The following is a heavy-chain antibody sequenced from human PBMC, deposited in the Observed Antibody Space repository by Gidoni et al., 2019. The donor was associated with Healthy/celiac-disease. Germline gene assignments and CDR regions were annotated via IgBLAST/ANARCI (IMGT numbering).Heavy chain of an antibody. Sequence: QVHLQESGPGLVKPSETLSLTCTVPGGSISSYYWSWTRQPPGKGLEWIGYIYYSGSTNYNPSLKSRVTISVDTSKNQFSLKLSSVTAADTAVYYCARQYYYGSGSYLYFDYWGQGTLVTVSS. J-gene: IGHJ4*02. D-gene: IGHD3-10*01. CDR3: ARQYYYGSGSYLYFDY. CDR2: IYYSGST. CDR1: GGSISSYY. V-gene: IGHV4-59*01.